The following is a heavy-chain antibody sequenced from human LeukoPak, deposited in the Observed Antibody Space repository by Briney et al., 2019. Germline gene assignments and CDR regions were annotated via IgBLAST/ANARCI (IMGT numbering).Heavy chain of an antibody. V-gene: IGHV3-48*04. Sequence: GGSLRLSCAASGFTFSSYSMNWDRQAPGKGLEWVSYISSSSSTIYYADSVKGRFTISRDNAKNSLYLQMNSLRAEDTAVYYCARGTLSGVAAAGSFDYWGQGTLVTVSS. CDR3: ARGTLSGVAAAGSFDY. CDR1: GFTFSSYS. CDR2: ISSSSSTI. D-gene: IGHD6-13*01. J-gene: IGHJ4*02.